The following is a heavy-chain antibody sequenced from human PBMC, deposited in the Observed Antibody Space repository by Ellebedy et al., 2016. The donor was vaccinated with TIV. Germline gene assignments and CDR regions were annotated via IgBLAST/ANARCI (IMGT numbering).Heavy chain of an antibody. Sequence: GESLKISCAASGFTFSIYAMSWVRQAPGKGLEWVGRIKSKSDGGTTDYAAPVKGRISISRDDSKKTLYLQMDSLKTEDTAVYYCTTTGDIRYPYYFDYWGQGALVTVSS. CDR3: TTTGDIRYPYYFDY. D-gene: IGHD3-9*01. CDR2: IKSKSDGGTT. J-gene: IGHJ4*02. CDR1: GFTFSIYA. V-gene: IGHV3-15*01.